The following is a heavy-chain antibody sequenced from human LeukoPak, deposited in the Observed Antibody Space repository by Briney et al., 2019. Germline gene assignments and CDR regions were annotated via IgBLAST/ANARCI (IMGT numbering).Heavy chain of an antibody. D-gene: IGHD3/OR15-3a*01. CDR2: INPNSGGT. V-gene: IGHV1-2*02. CDR1: GYTFTGYY. Sequence: ASVKVSCKASGYTFTGYYMHSVRQAPGQRLECMGWINPNSGGTNYAQRFQRRVTMTRDTSISTAYMELNSLRSDDTAVYYCANEGLDSSFSWGQGSPVTVYS. J-gene: IGHJ4*02. CDR3: ANEGLDSSFS.